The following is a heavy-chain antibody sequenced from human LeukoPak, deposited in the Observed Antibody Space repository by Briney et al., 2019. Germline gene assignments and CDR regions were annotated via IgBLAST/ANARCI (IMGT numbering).Heavy chain of an antibody. CDR2: INPSGGST. CDR1: GYTFTSYY. V-gene: IGHV1-46*01. CDR3: ARDHGSTHYYYYMDV. J-gene: IGHJ6*03. Sequence: ASVKVSCKASGYTFTSYYMHWVRQAPGQGLERMGIINPSGGSTSYAQKFQGRVTMTRDMSTSTVYMELSSLRSEDTAVYYCARDHGSTHYYYYMDVWGKGTTVTVSS. D-gene: IGHD5/OR15-5a*01.